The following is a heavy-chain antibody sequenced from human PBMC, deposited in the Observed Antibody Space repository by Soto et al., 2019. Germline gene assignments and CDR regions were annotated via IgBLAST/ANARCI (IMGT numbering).Heavy chain of an antibody. Sequence: GGSLRLSCSASGFNFAAYTMSWVRLPPGKGLEWVGFIRRIAYGGTTDYAASVKGRFTIARDDSRKIVYLQMSRLKIEATAVYYCSRSLAIDFDSWGQGTLVTVSS. CDR3: SRSLAIDFDS. CDR2: IRRIAYGGTT. V-gene: IGHV3-49*04. CDR1: GFNFAAYT. J-gene: IGHJ4*02.